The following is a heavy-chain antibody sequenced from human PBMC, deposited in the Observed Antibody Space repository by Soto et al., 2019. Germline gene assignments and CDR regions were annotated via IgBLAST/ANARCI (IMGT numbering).Heavy chain of an antibody. CDR1: GFTFSSHA. CDR3: AQVASSWHAGIFDL. D-gene: IGHD6-13*01. CDR2: LSDSGISI. V-gene: IGHV3-23*01. Sequence: EVQLLESGGGLVQPGGSLRLSCTASGFTFSSHAMTWVRQAPGKGLEWVSGLSDSGISIYYADSVKNRLTISRDNSKNTLYLQIHTLRAEDTAVHTCAQVASSWHAGIFDLWGQGTLDTVSS. J-gene: IGHJ4*02.